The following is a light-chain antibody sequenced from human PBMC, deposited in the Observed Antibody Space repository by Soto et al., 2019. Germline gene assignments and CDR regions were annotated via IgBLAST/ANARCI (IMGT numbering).Light chain of an antibody. V-gene: IGKV3-20*01. CDR3: QHYDSSTPKYT. CDR1: QTISSSY. Sequence: EIVLTQSPGTLSLSPGERATLSCRASQTISSSYLAWYQQKPGQAPRLLIFGASSRATDIPDRFSGSGSGTDFTLTLSRVQPEDFAVYYCQHYDSSTPKYTFGQGTKLEIK. J-gene: IGKJ2*01. CDR2: GAS.